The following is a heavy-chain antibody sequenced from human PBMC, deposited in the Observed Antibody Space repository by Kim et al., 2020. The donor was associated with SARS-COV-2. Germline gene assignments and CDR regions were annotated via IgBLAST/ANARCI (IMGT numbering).Heavy chain of an antibody. J-gene: IGHJ6*02. D-gene: IGHD5-18*01. Sequence: YADSVKCRFTISQDNSKTTLYLQMNSLRAEDTAVYYCATQAMVYYYGMDVWGQGTTVTVSS. CDR3: ATQAMVYYYGMDV. V-gene: IGHV3-33*01.